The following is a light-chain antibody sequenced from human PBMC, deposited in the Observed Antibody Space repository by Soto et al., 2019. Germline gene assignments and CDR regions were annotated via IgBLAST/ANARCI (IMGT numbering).Light chain of an antibody. J-gene: IGKJ4*01. V-gene: IGKV1-9*01. CDR1: QGSRCY. CDR2: AAS. CDR3: QQFNSYPLT. Sequence: IQLTQSPPSLSASAGDRVTITCLASQGSRCYVAWYQHNPGRAPKLLVYAASTLQSRVPSRFSGSGSVKDFTLTISSLQPEDFATYDCQQFNSYPLTVGGGTKVDIK.